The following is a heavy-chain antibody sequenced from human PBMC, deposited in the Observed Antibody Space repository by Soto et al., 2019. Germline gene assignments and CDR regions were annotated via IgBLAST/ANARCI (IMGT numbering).Heavy chain of an antibody. Sequence: QLQLVQSAAEVKKPGASVRVSCKAYGYPFIKYGISWIRQAPEQGLEWMGWIKVDSGYTNYAQKFQGRATMTADTSSDTAFMELRSRSLDDTAVYFCATSYDTGFDPWGQGTLVSVSS. CDR2: IKVDSGYT. CDR3: ATSYDTGFDP. V-gene: IGHV1-18*04. D-gene: IGHD3-9*01. CDR1: GYPFIKYG. J-gene: IGHJ5*02.